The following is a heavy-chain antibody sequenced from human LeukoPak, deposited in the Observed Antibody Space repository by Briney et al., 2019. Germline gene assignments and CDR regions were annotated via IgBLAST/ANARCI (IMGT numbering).Heavy chain of an antibody. Sequence: PGGSLRLSCAASGFTFSSYWMCWVRQAPGQGLEWVANIKQDGSAKYYLDSVNGRLTISRDSAKNSLYLQMNSLRADDTDVYYCAKIYCTITDCYCEYWGQGTLVTVSS. J-gene: IGHJ4*02. V-gene: IGHV3-7*01. CDR3: AKIYCTITDCYCEY. CDR1: GFTFSSYW. CDR2: IKQDGSAK. D-gene: IGHD2-2*01.